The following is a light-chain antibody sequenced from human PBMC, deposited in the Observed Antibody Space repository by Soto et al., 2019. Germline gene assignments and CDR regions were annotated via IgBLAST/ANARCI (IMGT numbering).Light chain of an antibody. J-gene: IGLJ1*01. CDR3: ISYTSSTAYV. V-gene: IGLV2-14*01. CDR1: SSDVGTYNY. Sequence: QSALAQPASVSGSPGQSITISCTGTSSDVGTYNYISWYQQHPGKAPKLIISGVNYLPSGVSHRFSGSKSGNTASLTISGLQAEDGADYYCISYTSSTAYVFGTGTKVTVL. CDR2: GVN.